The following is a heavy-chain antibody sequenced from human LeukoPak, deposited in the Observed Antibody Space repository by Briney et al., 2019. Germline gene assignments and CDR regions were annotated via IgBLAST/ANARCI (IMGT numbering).Heavy chain of an antibody. CDR2: IYPGDSDT. D-gene: IGHD5-24*01. Sequence: GESLKISCKGSGCTFTTYWIGWVRQMPGRGLEWLGIIYPGDSDTRYSPSFQGQVTISVDKSISTAYLQWNSLKAWDTAMYYCARRGQAGYNLWYFDYWGQGTLLTVSS. J-gene: IGHJ4*02. V-gene: IGHV5-51*01. CDR3: ARRGQAGYNLWYFDY. CDR1: GCTFTTYW.